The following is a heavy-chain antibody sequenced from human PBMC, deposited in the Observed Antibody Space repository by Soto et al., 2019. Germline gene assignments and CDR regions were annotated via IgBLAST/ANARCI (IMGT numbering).Heavy chain of an antibody. J-gene: IGHJ4*02. Sequence: QVQLVQSGAEVKNPGASVKVSCQTYGYTFIHYSFTWVRQAPGQGLEWMGWISAYNGNTNFAQNFHGRFSMTTDTSTNAAYMELTSLRYDDTAVYYCPRSGSMGCDYWGQGTLVTVSS. V-gene: IGHV1-18*01. D-gene: IGHD3-10*01. CDR3: PRSGSMGCDY. CDR1: GYTFIHYS. CDR2: ISAYNGNT.